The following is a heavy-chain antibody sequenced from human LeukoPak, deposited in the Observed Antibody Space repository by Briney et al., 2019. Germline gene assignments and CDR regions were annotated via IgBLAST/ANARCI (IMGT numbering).Heavy chain of an antibody. CDR3: ARVEGRWLQTYY. CDR2: IYHSGTT. J-gene: IGHJ4*02. V-gene: IGHV4-4*03. Sequence: NLRETLSLTCAVSGGSISSNNWWSWVRQPPGKGLEWIGEIYHSGTTNYNPSLKSRVTISVDKSKNQFSLKLSSVTAADTAVYYCARVEGRWLQTYYWGQGTLVTVSS. CDR1: GGSISSNNW. D-gene: IGHD5-24*01.